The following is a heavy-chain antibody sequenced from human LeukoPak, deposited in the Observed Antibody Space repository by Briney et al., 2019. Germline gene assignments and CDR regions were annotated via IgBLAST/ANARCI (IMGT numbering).Heavy chain of an antibody. D-gene: IGHD2-15*01. CDR2: ISAYNGNT. Sequence: GASVKVSCKASGYTFTSFGITWMRQAPGQGLEWMGWISAYNGNTNYAQKLQGRVTVTTDTSTSTAYMELRSLRSDDTAVYYCARGYCSGGSCYDNWFDPWGREPWSPSPQ. CDR3: ARGYCSGGSCYDNWFDP. V-gene: IGHV1-18*01. CDR1: GYTFTSFG. J-gene: IGHJ5*02.